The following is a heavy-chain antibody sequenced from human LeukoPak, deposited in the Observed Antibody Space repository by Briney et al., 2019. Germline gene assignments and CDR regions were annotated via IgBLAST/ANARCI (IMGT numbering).Heavy chain of an antibody. CDR2: ISAYNGNT. J-gene: IGHJ4*02. V-gene: IGHV1-18*01. CDR1: GYTFTSYG. CDR3: ARDYYGSGSYKGDY. D-gene: IGHD3-10*01. Sequence: GASVKVSCKASGYTFTSYGISWVRQAPGQGLEWMGWISAYNGNTNYAQKLQGRVTMTTDTSTSTAYMELRGLRSDDTAVYYCARDYYGSGSYKGDYWGQGTLVTVSS.